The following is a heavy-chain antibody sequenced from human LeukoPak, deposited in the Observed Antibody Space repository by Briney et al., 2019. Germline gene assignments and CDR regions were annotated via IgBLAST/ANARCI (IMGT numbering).Heavy chain of an antibody. CDR2: IGIADDT. J-gene: IGHJ3*02. Sequence: GGSLRLSCAASGFTYSNYDMHWVRQGPGGGLEWVSAIGIADDTHYADSVKGRFTISRENARNSLYLQINSLRDGDTAVYYRVRGGIRVSGIDAFDIWGQGTVVTVSS. CDR3: VRGGIRVSGIDAFDI. D-gene: IGHD5/OR15-5a*01. CDR1: GFTYSNYD. V-gene: IGHV3-13*01.